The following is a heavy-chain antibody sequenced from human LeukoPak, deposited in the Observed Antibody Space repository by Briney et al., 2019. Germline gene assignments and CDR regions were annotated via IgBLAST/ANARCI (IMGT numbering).Heavy chain of an antibody. CDR3: ARAGNTTPRVDY. CDR2: IKQDGSEK. Sequence: GGSLRLSCAASGFTFSNYWMSWVRQAPGMVLEWVANIKQDGSEKLYVDSVKGRLTISRDNAKNSLYLQMNSLRAEDTAVYYCARAGNTTPRVDYWGQGTLVTVSS. V-gene: IGHV3-7*01. CDR1: GFTFSNYW. J-gene: IGHJ4*02. D-gene: IGHD1-14*01.